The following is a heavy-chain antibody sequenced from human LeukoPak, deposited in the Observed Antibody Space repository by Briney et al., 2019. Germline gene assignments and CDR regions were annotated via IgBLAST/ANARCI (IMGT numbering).Heavy chain of an antibody. CDR3: ARGYGEFNY. J-gene: IGHJ4*02. V-gene: IGHV4-34*01. D-gene: IGHD3-10*01. CDR2: INHSGST. Sequence: SETLSLTCAVYGGSFSGYYWSWIRQPPGKGLEWIGEINHSGSTNYNPSLKSRVTISVDTSKNQFSLKLSSVTAADTAVYYCARGYGEFNYWGQGTLVTVSS. CDR1: GGSFSGYY.